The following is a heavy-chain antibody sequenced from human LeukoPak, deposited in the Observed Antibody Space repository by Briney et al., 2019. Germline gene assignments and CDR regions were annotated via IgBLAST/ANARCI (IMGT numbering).Heavy chain of an antibody. Sequence: PSETLSLTCTVSGGSISSYYWSWIRQPPGKGLEWIGYIYYSGSTNYNPSLKSRVTISVDTSKNQFSLKLSSVTAADTAVYYCARAAYYDILTGYYSSWFDPWGQGTLVTVSS. CDR2: IYYSGST. J-gene: IGHJ5*02. CDR3: ARAAYYDILTGYYSSWFDP. V-gene: IGHV4-59*01. D-gene: IGHD3-9*01. CDR1: GGSISSYY.